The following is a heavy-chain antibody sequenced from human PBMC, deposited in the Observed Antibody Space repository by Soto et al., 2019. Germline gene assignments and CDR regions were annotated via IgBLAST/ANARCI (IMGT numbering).Heavy chain of an antibody. V-gene: IGHV4-34*01. CDR1: GGSFSGYY. CDR2: INHSGST. J-gene: IGHJ4*02. Sequence: SETLSLTCAVYGGSFSGYYWSWIRQPPGKGLEWIGEINHSGSTNYNPSLKSRVTISVDTSKNQFSLKLSSVTAADTAVYYCWYYYDSSGYYHNFDYWGQGTLVTVSS. D-gene: IGHD3-22*01. CDR3: WYYYDSSGYYHNFDY.